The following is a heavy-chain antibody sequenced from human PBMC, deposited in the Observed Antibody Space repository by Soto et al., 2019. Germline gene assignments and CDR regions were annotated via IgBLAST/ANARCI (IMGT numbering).Heavy chain of an antibody. CDR1: GYTFSSYG. CDR2: ISVYNGHT. J-gene: IGHJ4*02. Sequence: QVHLMQSGAEVKSPGASVRVSCKASGYTFSSYGVSWVRQAPGQGLEFMGWISVYNGHTNYAQKFQGRVTMTTDTSTSTAYMELGRLRCADTAVYFCARCDFGDYVPPRDHWGQGTLVTVSA. D-gene: IGHD4-17*01. CDR3: ARCDFGDYVPPRDH. V-gene: IGHV1-18*01.